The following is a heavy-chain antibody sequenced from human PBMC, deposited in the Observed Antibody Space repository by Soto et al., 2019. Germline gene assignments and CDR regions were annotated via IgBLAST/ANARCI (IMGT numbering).Heavy chain of an antibody. Sequence: GTLCLTCTVSGYSISGYSYCAWLRDPPEKVPEWSGIIYHRGTTSYTPSLKSRITISIDNSNNQLSLQMTTVTAADTAVYYCAKVFVMVWVGSTFDYWGQGTLVTVSS. D-gene: IGHD3-10*01. CDR3: AKVFVMVWVGSTFDY. CDR2: IYHRGTT. CDR1: GYSISGYSY. J-gene: IGHJ4*02. V-gene: IGHV4-38-2*02.